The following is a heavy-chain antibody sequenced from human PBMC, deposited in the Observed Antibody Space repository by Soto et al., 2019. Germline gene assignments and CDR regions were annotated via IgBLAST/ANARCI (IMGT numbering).Heavy chain of an antibody. CDR2: FYHTGST. V-gene: IGHV4-31*03. Sequence: QVQLQESGPGLVKPSQTLSLTCTVSGGSISSGGYYWSWIRQHPGKGLEWIGYFYHTGSTYYNPSLKSRVTISVDTSKNQFSLKLSSVTAADTAVYYCAGVGLRFWFDPWGQGTLVTVSS. CDR1: GGSISSGGYY. CDR3: AGVGLRFWFDP. J-gene: IGHJ5*02.